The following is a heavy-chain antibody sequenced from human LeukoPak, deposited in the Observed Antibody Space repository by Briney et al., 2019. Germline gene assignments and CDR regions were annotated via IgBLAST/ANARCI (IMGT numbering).Heavy chain of an antibody. J-gene: IGHJ4*02. D-gene: IGHD4-17*01. CDR1: GFTFGSYA. Sequence: GGSLRLSCAASGFTFGSYALNWVRQAPGKGLEWVANIKQDGSEKYYVDSVKGRFTISRDNAKNSLYLQMNSLRAEDAAVYYCAKDSVYYGDYPRAVDYWGQGTLVTVSS. V-gene: IGHV3-7*03. CDR3: AKDSVYYGDYPRAVDY. CDR2: IKQDGSEK.